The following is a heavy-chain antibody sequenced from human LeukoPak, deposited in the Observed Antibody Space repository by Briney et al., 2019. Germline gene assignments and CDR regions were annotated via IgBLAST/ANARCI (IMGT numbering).Heavy chain of an antibody. CDR2: LNWNGGST. CDR1: GFTFDDYA. V-gene: IGHV3-20*04. Sequence: GGSLRLSCAASGFTFDDYAMSWVRQAPGKGLEWVSGLNWNGGSTGYADSVKGRFTISRDNAKNSLSLQMNSLRAEDTAVYYCVMDMDVWGQGTTVTVSS. CDR3: VMDMDV. J-gene: IGHJ6*02.